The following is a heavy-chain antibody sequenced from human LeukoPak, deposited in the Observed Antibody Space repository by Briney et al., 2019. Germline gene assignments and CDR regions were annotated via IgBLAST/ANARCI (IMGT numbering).Heavy chain of an antibody. CDR2: IYTSGST. V-gene: IGHV4-61*02. Sequence: PSETLSLTCTVSGGSISSGSYYWSWIRQPAGKGLEWIGRIYTSGSTNYNPSLKSRVTISVDTSKNQFSLKLSSVTAADTAVYYCARGVAAAADTYYFDYWGQGTLVTVSS. CDR3: ARGVAAAADTYYFDY. J-gene: IGHJ4*02. CDR1: GGSISSGSYY. D-gene: IGHD6-13*01.